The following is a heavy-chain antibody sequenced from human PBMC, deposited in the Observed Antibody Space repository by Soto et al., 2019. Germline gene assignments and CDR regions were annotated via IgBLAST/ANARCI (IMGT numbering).Heavy chain of an antibody. CDR3: GGGGYCGGDWYSSN. CDR1: GGTFSSYA. D-gene: IGHD2-21*02. CDR2: IIPIFGTA. Sequence: ASVKVSCKASGGTFSSYAISWVRQAPGQGLEWMGGIIPIFGTANYAQKFQGRVTITADESTSTAYMELSSLRSEDTAVYYCGGGGYCGGDWYSSNWGQGSRV. V-gene: IGHV1-69*13. J-gene: IGHJ4*02.